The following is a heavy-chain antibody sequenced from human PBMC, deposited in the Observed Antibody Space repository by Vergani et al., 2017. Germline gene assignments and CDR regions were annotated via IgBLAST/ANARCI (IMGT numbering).Heavy chain of an antibody. Sequence: QLQLQESGPGLVKPSETLSLTCTVSGGSISSSSYYWGWIRQPPGKGLEWIGSIYYSGSTYYNPSLKSRVTISVDTSKNQFSLKLSSVTAADTAVYYCAKDRGYSSGWQPYWGQGTLVTVSS. V-gene: IGHV4-39*02. CDR2: IYYSGST. CDR3: AKDRGYSSGWQPY. J-gene: IGHJ4*02. CDR1: GGSISSSSYY. D-gene: IGHD6-19*01.